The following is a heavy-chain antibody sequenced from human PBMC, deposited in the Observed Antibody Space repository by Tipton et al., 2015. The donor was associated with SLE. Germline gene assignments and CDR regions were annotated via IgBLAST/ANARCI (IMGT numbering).Heavy chain of an antibody. CDR3: ARGPSMVGAFDI. D-gene: IGHD3-10*01. V-gene: IGHV4-59*08. J-gene: IGHJ3*02. CDR2: LHYGGST. CDR1: GDSISSYH. Sequence: TLSLTCTLSGDSISSYHWSWIRQPPGRGLEWIGYLHYGGSTDYNPSLKSRVTISVDRTKNQVSLKLSSVTAADTALYYCARGPSMVGAFDIWVQGTMVAVSS.